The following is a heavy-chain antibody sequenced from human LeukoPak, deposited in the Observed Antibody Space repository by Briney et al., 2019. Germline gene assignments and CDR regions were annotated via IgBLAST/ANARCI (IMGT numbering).Heavy chain of an antibody. CDR1: GGSISSGSYY. CDR3: ARGGDLQIDY. J-gene: IGHJ4*02. Sequence: SETLSLTCTVSGGSISSGSYYWRWIRQPAGKGLEWIGRIYTSGSTNYNPSLKSRVTISVDTSKNQFSMKLSSVIAADTAVYFCARGGDLQIDYWGRGVLVTVSS. D-gene: IGHD2-21*02. CDR2: IYTSGST. V-gene: IGHV4-61*02.